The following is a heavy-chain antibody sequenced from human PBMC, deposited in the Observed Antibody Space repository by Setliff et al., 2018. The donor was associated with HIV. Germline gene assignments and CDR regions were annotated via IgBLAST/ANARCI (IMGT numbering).Heavy chain of an antibody. CDR2: IWYDGSNK. Sequence: GGSLRLSCAASGFTFSSYGMHWVRQAPGKGLERVAVIWYDGSNKYYADSVKGRFTISRDNSKNTLYLQMNSLRAEDTAVYYCAKDGHAAAGTGGFDFWGQGTLVTVSS. V-gene: IGHV3-33*06. D-gene: IGHD6-13*01. J-gene: IGHJ4*02. CDR3: AKDGHAAAGTGGFDF. CDR1: GFTFSSYG.